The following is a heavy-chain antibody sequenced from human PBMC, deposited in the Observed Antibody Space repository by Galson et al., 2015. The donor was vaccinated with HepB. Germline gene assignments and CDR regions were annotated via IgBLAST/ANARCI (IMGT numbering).Heavy chain of an antibody. Sequence: SLRLSCAAPGFTFSSYWMHWVRQAPGKGLVWVSRINSDGSSTNYADSVKGRFTISRDNAKNTLYLQMNSLRAEDTAVYYCARGFIVGPTRGAGGDYWGQGTLVTVSS. CDR3: ARGFIVGPTRGAGGDY. V-gene: IGHV3-74*01. J-gene: IGHJ4*02. D-gene: IGHD1-26*01. CDR2: INSDGSST. CDR1: GFTFSSYW.